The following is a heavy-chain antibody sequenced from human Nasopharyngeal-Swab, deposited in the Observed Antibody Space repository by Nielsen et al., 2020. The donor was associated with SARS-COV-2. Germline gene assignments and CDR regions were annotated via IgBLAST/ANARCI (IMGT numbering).Heavy chain of an antibody. V-gene: IGHV1-18*01. CDR3: ARATYPSGSYSSY. D-gene: IGHD1-26*01. Sequence: ASVKVSCKTSGYTFTNYGISWVRQAPGQRLEWMGWISSYNDNPNYAQKFQGRVTMTTDTPTSTAYMELRSLTSDDTAVYYCARATYPSGSYSSYWGQGTLVTVSS. J-gene: IGHJ4*02. CDR1: GYTFTNYG. CDR2: ISSYNDNP.